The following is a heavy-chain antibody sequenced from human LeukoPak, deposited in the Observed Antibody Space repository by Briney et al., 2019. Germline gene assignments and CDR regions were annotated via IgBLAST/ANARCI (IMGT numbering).Heavy chain of an antibody. CDR3: ARGIPAIAVAGVGRLGNWFDP. J-gene: IGHJ5*02. Sequence: ASVKVSCKASGYTFTSYYMHWVRQAPGQGLEWMGIINPSGGSTSYAQKFQGRVTMTRDMSTSTVYMELSSLRSEDTAVYYCARGIPAIAVAGVGRLGNWFDPWGQGTLVTVSS. V-gene: IGHV1-46*01. CDR2: INPSGGST. CDR1: GYTFTSYY. D-gene: IGHD6-19*01.